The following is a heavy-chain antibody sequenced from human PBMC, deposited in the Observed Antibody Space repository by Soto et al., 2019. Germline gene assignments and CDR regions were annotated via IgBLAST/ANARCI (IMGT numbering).Heavy chain of an antibody. CDR3: ARTDGYEIEY. CDR1: GYSFVGYW. J-gene: IGHJ4*02. V-gene: IGHV5-51*01. D-gene: IGHD5-12*01. Sequence: GESLKISCKGSGYSFVGYWIGLVRQMPGKGLEWMGIIYPGDSDTRYSPSFQGQVTISADKSITTVYLQWSSLKASDTAMYYCARTDGYEIEYWGQGTLVTVSS. CDR2: IYPGDSDT.